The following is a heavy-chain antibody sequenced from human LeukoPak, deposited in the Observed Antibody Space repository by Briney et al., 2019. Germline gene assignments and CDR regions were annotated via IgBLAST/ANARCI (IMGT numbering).Heavy chain of an antibody. CDR1: GFTFSSYE. D-gene: IGHD6-13*01. V-gene: IGHV3-48*03. Sequence: PGGSLRLSCAASGFTFSSYEMSWVRQAPGKGLEWVSYISSSGRTFYYADSVKGRFTISRDNGKNSLYLQMNSLRVEDTAVYYCARDSRGSSWFFDYWGQGALVTVSS. J-gene: IGHJ4*02. CDR3: ARDSRGSSWFFDY. CDR2: ISSSGRTF.